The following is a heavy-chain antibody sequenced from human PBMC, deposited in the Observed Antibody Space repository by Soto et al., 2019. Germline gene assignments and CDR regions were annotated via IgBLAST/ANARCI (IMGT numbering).Heavy chain of an antibody. CDR2: IYPGDSDT. CDR3: ARLFDTSGWYDY. CDR1: GYSFTTYW. V-gene: IGHV5-51*01. Sequence: GESLKISCKVSGYSFTTYWIGWVRHMPGKGLECMGIIYPGDSDTRYSPSFQGQVTISADKFLSTAYLQWSSLKASDTAMYYCARLFDTSGWYDYWGQGSLVTVSS. D-gene: IGHD6-19*01. J-gene: IGHJ4*02.